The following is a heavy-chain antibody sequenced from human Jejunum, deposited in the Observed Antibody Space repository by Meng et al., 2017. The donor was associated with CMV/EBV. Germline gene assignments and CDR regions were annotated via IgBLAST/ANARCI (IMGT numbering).Heavy chain of an antibody. Sequence: SGGSIGSSSYYWGWIRQSPGRGLEWIGTIYYSGNTYYNPSLKSRVTMSVDTSKNQFSLKVSSVTAADTAVYYCARDRDVNYGPFDYWGQGTLVTVSS. D-gene: IGHD4-11*01. CDR2: IYYSGNT. V-gene: IGHV4-39*07. CDR1: GGSIGSSSYY. CDR3: ARDRDVNYGPFDY. J-gene: IGHJ4*02.